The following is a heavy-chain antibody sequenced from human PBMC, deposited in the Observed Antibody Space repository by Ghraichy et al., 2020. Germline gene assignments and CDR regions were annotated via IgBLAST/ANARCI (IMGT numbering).Heavy chain of an antibody. CDR1: GYSISSGYY. CDR3: ARDGIAVASDY. CDR2: IYHSGST. V-gene: IGHV4-38-2*02. D-gene: IGHD6-19*01. J-gene: IGHJ4*02. Sequence: SETLSLTCAVSGYSISSGYYWGWIRQPPGKGLEWIGSIYHSGSTYYNPSLKSRVTISVDTSKNQFSLKLSSVTAADTAVYYCARDGIAVASDYWGQGTLVTVSS.